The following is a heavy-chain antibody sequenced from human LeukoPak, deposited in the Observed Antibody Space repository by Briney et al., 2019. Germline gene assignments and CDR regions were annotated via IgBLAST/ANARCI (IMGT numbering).Heavy chain of an antibody. Sequence: SETLSLTCAVYGGSFSGYYWSWIRQPPGKGLEWIGYIYYSGSTYYNPSLKSRVTISVDTSKNQFSLKLSSVTAADTAVYYCARAVDCGGDCYSKNRFDPWGQGTLVTVSS. CDR2: IYYSGST. CDR3: ARAVDCGGDCYSKNRFDP. J-gene: IGHJ5*02. V-gene: IGHV4-34*09. D-gene: IGHD2-21*02. CDR1: GGSFSGYY.